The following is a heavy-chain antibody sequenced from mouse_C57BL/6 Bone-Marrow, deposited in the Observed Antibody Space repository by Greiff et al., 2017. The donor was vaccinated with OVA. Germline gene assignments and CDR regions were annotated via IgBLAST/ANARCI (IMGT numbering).Heavy chain of an antibody. CDR1: GYSITSGYY. J-gene: IGHJ2*01. CDR3: ARIEGEGYGYDYFDY. V-gene: IGHV3-6*01. D-gene: IGHD2-2*01. Sequence: EVQLQESGPGLVKPSQSLSLTCSVTGYSITSGYYWNWIRQFPGNKLEWMGYISYDGSNNYNPSLKNRISITRDTSKNQFFLKLNSVTTEDTATYYCARIEGEGYGYDYFDYWGQGTTLTVSS. CDR2: ISYDGSN.